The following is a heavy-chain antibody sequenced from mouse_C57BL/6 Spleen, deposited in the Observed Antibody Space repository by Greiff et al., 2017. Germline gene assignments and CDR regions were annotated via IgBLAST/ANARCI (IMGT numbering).Heavy chain of an antibody. CDR3: AGTAQATSFNY. CDR1: GFTFSSYG. Sequence: EVKLVESGGDLVKPGGSLKLSCAASGFTFSSYGMSWVRQTPDKRLEWVASISSGSSYTYYPDSVKGRFTISRDNAKNTLYLQMSSLKSEDTAMYYCAGTAQATSFNYWGQGTTLTVSS. D-gene: IGHD3-2*02. J-gene: IGHJ2*01. V-gene: IGHV5-6*01. CDR2: ISSGSSYT.